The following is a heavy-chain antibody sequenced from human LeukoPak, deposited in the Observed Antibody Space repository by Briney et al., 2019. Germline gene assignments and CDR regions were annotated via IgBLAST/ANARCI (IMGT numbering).Heavy chain of an antibody. J-gene: IGHJ5*02. CDR3: ARADRLHGGPYLIGP. CDR2: INPNSGGT. D-gene: IGHD2-21*01. V-gene: IGHV1-2*02. Sequence: ASVKVSCKTSGYSFTDYYMHWVRQAPGQGLEWMGCINPNSGGTSSAQKFQGRVTMTRDTSISTVYMEVSWLTSDDTAIYYCARADRLHGGPYLIGPWGQGTLVTVSS. CDR1: GYSFTDYY.